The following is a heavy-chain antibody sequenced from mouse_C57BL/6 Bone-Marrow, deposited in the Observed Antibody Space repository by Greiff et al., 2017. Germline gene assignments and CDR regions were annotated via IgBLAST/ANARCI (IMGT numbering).Heavy chain of an antibody. D-gene: IGHD1-1*01. V-gene: IGHV5-17*01. J-gene: IGHJ4*01. Sequence: EVQLVESGGGLVKPGGSLKLSCAASGFTFSDYGMHWVRQAPEKGLEWVAYISSGSSTIYYADTVKGRFTISRDNAKNTLFLQMTSLRSEDTAMYYCAGSSYYDYAMDYWGQGTSVTVSS. CDR2: ISSGSSTI. CDR3: AGSSYYDYAMDY. CDR1: GFTFSDYG.